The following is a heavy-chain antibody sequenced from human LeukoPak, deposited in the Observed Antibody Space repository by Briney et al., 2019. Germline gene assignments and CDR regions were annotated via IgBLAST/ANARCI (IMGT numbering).Heavy chain of an antibody. D-gene: IGHD6-13*01. CDR3: ARGGYSSSWYYFDY. J-gene: IGHJ4*02. CDR1: GYTFTGYY. V-gene: IGHV1-2*04. Sequence: ASVKVSCKASGYTFTGYYMHWVRQAPGQGLEWMGWINPNSGGTNYAQKFQGWVTMTRDTSISTAYMELSRLRSDDTAVYYCARGGYSSSWYYFDYWGQGTLVTVSS. CDR2: INPNSGGT.